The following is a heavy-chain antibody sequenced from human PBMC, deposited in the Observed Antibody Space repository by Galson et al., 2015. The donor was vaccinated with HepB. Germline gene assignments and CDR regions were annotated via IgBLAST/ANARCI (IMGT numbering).Heavy chain of an antibody. CDR3: GRAEVRVRGASSPQNRIVDY. J-gene: IGHJ4*02. V-gene: IGHV3-23*01. D-gene: IGHD3-10*01. Sequence: SLRLSCAASGFTFSNYVMSWVRQAPGKGLEWVSSVSDGGVNTYYADSVKGRVTISRDNSKNTLYLQMNGLRVEDTAIYYCGRAEVRVRGASSPQNRIVDYWGQGTLVTVSS. CDR2: VSDGGVNT. CDR1: GFTFSNYV.